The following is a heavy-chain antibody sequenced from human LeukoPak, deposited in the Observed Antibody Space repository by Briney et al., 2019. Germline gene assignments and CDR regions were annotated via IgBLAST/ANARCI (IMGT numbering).Heavy chain of an antibody. CDR3: ARDASSGLYGY. J-gene: IGHJ4*02. CDR1: GGTFSSYA. V-gene: IGHV1-69*13. CDR2: IIPIFGTA. D-gene: IGHD6-19*01. Sequence: ASVKVSCTASGGTFSSYAISWVRQAPGQGLEWMGGIIPIFGTANYAQKFQGRVTITADESTSTAYMELSGLRSEDTAVYYCARDASSGLYGYWGQGTLVTVSS.